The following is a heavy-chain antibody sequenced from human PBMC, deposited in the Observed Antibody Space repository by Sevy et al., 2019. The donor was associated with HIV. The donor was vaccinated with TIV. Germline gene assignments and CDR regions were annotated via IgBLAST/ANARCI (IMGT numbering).Heavy chain of an antibody. V-gene: IGHV3-33*01. CDR1: GFTFSSYG. Sequence: GGSLRRSCAASGFTFSSYGMHWVRQAPGKGLEWVAVIWYDGSNKYYADSVKGRFTISRDNSKNTLYLQMNSLRAEETAVYYCARGPHIVVVTAIPTHFDYSCQGPLVTVSS. D-gene: IGHD2-21*02. CDR3: ARGPHIVVVTAIPTHFDY. CDR2: IWYDGSNK. J-gene: IGHJ4*02.